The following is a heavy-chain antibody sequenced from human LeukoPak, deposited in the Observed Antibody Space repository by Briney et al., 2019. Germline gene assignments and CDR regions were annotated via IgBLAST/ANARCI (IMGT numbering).Heavy chain of an antibody. Sequence: GGSLRLSCAASGFTFSSYGIHWVRQAPGKGLEWVAVISYDGSNKYYADSVKGRFTISRDNSKNTLHLQMSSLRAEDTAVYYCAKDSGGYTYIFDHWGQGTRVTVSS. V-gene: IGHV3-30*18. CDR2: ISYDGSNK. J-gene: IGHJ4*02. D-gene: IGHD5-18*01. CDR1: GFTFSSYG. CDR3: AKDSGGYTYIFDH.